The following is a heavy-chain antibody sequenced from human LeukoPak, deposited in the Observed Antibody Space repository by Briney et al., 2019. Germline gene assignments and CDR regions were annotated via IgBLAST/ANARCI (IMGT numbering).Heavy chain of an antibody. Sequence: GGSLRLSCAASGFTFSSYAMHWVRQAPGKGLEWVAVISYDGSNKYYADSVKGRFTISRDNSKNTLYLQMNSLRAEDTAVYYCAREREMATIGAFDIWGQGTMVTVSS. V-gene: IGHV3-30-3*01. D-gene: IGHD5-24*01. CDR2: ISYDGSNK. J-gene: IGHJ3*02. CDR1: GFTFSSYA. CDR3: AREREMATIGAFDI.